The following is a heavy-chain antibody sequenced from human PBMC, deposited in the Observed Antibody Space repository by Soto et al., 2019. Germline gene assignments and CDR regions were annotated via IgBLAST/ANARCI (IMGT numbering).Heavy chain of an antibody. D-gene: IGHD3-22*01. J-gene: IGHJ5*02. CDR2: IYYSGST. CDR1: GGSISSGGYY. Sequence: SETLSLTCTVSGGSISSGGYYWSWIRQHPGKGLEWIGYIYYSGSTNYNPSLKSRVTISVDTSKNQFSLKLSSVTAADTAVYYCARYLDSPGGNWFDPWGQGTLVTVSS. CDR3: ARYLDSPGGNWFDP. V-gene: IGHV4-61*08.